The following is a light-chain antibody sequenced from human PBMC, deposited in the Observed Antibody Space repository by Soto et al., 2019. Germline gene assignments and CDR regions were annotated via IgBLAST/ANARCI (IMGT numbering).Light chain of an antibody. CDR3: SSYSSSTTRV. Sequence: QSALTQPASVSGSPGQSITISCTGTSSDVGGYNYVSWYQQHPGKAPKLMIYDVSNRPSGVSYRFSGSKSGNTASLTISGPQAEDEADYYCSSYSSSTTRVFGGGTKLTVL. V-gene: IGLV2-14*03. CDR1: SSDVGGYNY. J-gene: IGLJ2*01. CDR2: DVS.